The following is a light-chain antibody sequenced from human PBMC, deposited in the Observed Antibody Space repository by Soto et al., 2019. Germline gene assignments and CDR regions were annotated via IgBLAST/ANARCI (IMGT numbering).Light chain of an antibody. CDR2: DNN. V-gene: IGLV1-51*01. Sequence: QSVLTQPPSVSAAPGQKVTISCSGSSSNLGNNYVSWYQQLPGTAPKLLIYDNNKRPSGIPDRFSGSKSGTSATLGITGLQTGDEADYYCGTWDSSLSAVFGTGTKVTV. CDR1: SSNLGNNY. CDR3: GTWDSSLSAV. J-gene: IGLJ1*01.